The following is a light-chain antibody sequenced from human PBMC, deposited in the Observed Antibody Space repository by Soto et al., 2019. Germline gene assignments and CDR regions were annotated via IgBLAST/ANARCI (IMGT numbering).Light chain of an antibody. CDR3: QAWDSGTAV. CDR1: RLGDKY. J-gene: IGLJ2*01. Sequence: SYELAQPPSVSVSPGQTASITCSGDRLGDKYVCWYQQKPGQSPVLVISQDNKRPSGIPGRFSGSNSGNTATLTISGTQAMDEADYYCQAWDSGTAVFGGGTKLTVL. CDR2: QDN. V-gene: IGLV3-1*01.